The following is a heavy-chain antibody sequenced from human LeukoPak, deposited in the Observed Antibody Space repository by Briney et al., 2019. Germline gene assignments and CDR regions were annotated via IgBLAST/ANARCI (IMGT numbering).Heavy chain of an antibody. V-gene: IGHV1-8*02. CDR3: ARVITMVRGVIMALSY. D-gene: IGHD3-10*01. Sequence: ASVKVSCKASGYTFTSYGISWVRQAPGQGLEWMGWMNPNSGNTGYAQKFQGRVTMTRNTSISTAYMELSSLRSEDTAVYYCARVITMVRGVIMALSYWGQGTLVTVSS. J-gene: IGHJ4*02. CDR1: GYTFTSYG. CDR2: MNPNSGNT.